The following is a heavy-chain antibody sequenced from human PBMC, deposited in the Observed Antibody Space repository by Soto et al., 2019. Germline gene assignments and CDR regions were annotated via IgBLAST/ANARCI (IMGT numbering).Heavy chain of an antibody. J-gene: IGHJ6*02. Sequence: EVQLLESGGGLVQPGGSLRLSCAASGFTFSSYAMSWVRQAPGKGLEWVSAISGSGGSTYYADSVKGRFTISRDNSKNTLYLQMNSLRAEDTAVYYCAKDRYCSSTSCYTVSWGYYYYGMDVWGQGTTVTVSS. CDR3: AKDRYCSSTSCYTVSWGYYYYGMDV. D-gene: IGHD2-2*02. V-gene: IGHV3-23*01. CDR1: GFTFSSYA. CDR2: ISGSGGST.